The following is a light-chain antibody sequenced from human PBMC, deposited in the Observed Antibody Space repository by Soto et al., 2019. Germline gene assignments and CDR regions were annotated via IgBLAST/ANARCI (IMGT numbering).Light chain of an antibody. CDR3: QQYKNRPPGAT. Sequence: DIVMTQSPATLSVSPGERATLSCRASLTVNTNLAWYQQKPGQAPRLLIYYASTRATGIPARFSGSGSVKEFTLTIRHGESEDSSVYFLQQYKNRPPGATFGPGTIVEIK. J-gene: IGKJ3*01. CDR1: LTVNTN. V-gene: IGKV3-15*01. CDR2: YAS.